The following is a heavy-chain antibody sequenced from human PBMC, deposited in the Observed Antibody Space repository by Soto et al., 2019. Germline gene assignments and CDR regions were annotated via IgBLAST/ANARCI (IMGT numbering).Heavy chain of an antibody. D-gene: IGHD3-22*01. CDR3: ASSYYYDSSGYYWDYYYYYGMDV. CDR1: RYTFTSCD. Sequence: EASVKASCKASRYTFTSCDMNWGRQATVQGLEWMGSMNPNSGNTGYAQKFQGRFTMTRNTSISTAYMELSSLRSEDTAAYYCASSYYYDSSGYYWDYYYYYGMDVWGQGTTVTVSS. V-gene: IGHV1-8*01. CDR2: MNPNSGNT. J-gene: IGHJ6*02.